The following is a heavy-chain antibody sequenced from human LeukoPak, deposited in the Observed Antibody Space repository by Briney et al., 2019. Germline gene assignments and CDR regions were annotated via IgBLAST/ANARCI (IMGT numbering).Heavy chain of an antibody. Sequence: GGSLRLSCAASGFTFSSYSMNWVRQAPGKGLEWVSSISSSSYIYYADSVKGRFTISRDNAKNSLYLQMNSLRAEDTGVYYCAREGVVGATANHYDYWGQGSLVTVSS. V-gene: IGHV3-21*01. CDR1: GFTFSSYS. CDR2: ISSSSYI. CDR3: AREGVVGATANHYDY. J-gene: IGHJ4*02. D-gene: IGHD1-26*01.